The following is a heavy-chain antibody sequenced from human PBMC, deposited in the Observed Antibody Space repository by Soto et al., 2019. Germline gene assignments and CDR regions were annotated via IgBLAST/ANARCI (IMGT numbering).Heavy chain of an antibody. V-gene: IGHV3-43*01. Sequence: GGSLRLSCAASGFTFDDYTMHWVRQAPGKGLEWVSLISWDGGSTYYADSVKGRFTISRDNSKNSLYLQMNSLRTEDTALYYCAKDLLNDYGGNSDAFDIWGQGTMVTVSS. CDR1: GFTFDDYT. D-gene: IGHD4-17*01. J-gene: IGHJ3*02. CDR2: ISWDGGST. CDR3: AKDLLNDYGGNSDAFDI.